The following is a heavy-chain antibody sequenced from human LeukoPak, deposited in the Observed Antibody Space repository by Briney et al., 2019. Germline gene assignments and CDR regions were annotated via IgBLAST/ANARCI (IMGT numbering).Heavy chain of an antibody. CDR2: ISSSGSTI. D-gene: IGHD5-18*01. CDR1: GFTFSSYE. CDR3: ARGAIQLWFDY. Sequence: GGSLRLSCAASGFTFSSYEMNWVRQAPGNGLEWVSYISSSGSTIYYADSVKGPFTISRDNAKNSLYLQMTSLRAEDTAVYYCARGAIQLWFDYWGQGTLVTVSS. J-gene: IGHJ4*02. V-gene: IGHV3-48*03.